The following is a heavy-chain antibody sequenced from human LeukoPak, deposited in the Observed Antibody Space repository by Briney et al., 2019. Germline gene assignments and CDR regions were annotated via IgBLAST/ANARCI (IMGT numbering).Heavy chain of an antibody. V-gene: IGHV4-59*08. Sequence: PSETLSLTCTVSGGSLSSYYWSWIRQPPGKGLEWIGYIYYSGSTNYNPSLKSRVTMSVDRSKNQFSLKLSSVTAADTAVYYCARARYSSGWYAVGAFDIWGQGTMVTVSS. J-gene: IGHJ3*02. CDR3: ARARYSSGWYAVGAFDI. CDR1: GGSLSSYY. D-gene: IGHD6-19*01. CDR2: IYYSGST.